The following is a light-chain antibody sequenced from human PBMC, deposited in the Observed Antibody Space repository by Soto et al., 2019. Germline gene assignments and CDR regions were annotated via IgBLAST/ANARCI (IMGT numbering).Light chain of an antibody. CDR1: NSNIGAGYD. J-gene: IGLJ2*01. CDR2: GNS. V-gene: IGLV1-40*01. Sequence: QSVLAQPPSVSGAPGQRVTISCTGSNSNIGAGYDVHWYQQLPGPAPKLLIYGNSDRPSGVPDRFSGSKSGTSASLAITGLQTEDEADYYCQSYDSSLSVSVVFGGGTKVTVL. CDR3: QSYDSSLSVSVV.